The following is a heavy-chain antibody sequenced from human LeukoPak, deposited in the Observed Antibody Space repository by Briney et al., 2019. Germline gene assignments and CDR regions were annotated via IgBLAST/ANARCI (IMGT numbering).Heavy chain of an antibody. Sequence: PSETLSLTCAVSGSSISSTYYWGWIRQPPGKGLEWIGSFYNSGSTYYNPSLRSRVTISVDTSKNQFSLRLRSVTAADTAVYYCARGGLLAHGFDIWGQGTMVTVSS. D-gene: IGHD3-3*01. J-gene: IGHJ3*02. CDR3: ARGGLLAHGFDI. CDR2: FYNSGST. CDR1: GSSISSTYY. V-gene: IGHV4-38-2*01.